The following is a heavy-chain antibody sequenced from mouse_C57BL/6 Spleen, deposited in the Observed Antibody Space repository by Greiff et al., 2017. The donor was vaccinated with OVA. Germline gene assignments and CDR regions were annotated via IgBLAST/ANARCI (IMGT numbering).Heavy chain of an antibody. D-gene: IGHD2-5*01. Sequence: QVQLQQSGAELVRPGTSVKMSCKASGYTFTNYWIGWAKQRPGHGLEWIGDIYPGGGYTNYNEKFKGKATLTADKSSSTAYMQFSSLTSEDSAIYYCARWRSNYPMDYWGQGTSVTVSS. CDR2: IYPGGGYT. V-gene: IGHV1-63*01. J-gene: IGHJ4*01. CDR3: ARWRSNYPMDY. CDR1: GYTFTNYW.